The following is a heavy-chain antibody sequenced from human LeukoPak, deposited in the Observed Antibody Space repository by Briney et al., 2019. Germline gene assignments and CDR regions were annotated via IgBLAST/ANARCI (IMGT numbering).Heavy chain of an antibody. CDR3: AKAVNRWQLVGEHFDY. CDR1: GFTFSSYG. J-gene: IGHJ4*02. D-gene: IGHD6-13*01. V-gene: IGHV3-30*18. Sequence: SGGSLRLSCAASGFTFSSYGMHWVRQAPGKGLEWVAVISYDGSNKYYADSVKGRFTISRDNSKNTLYLQMSSLRAEDTAVYYCAKAVNRWQLVGEHFDYWGQGTLVTVSS. CDR2: ISYDGSNK.